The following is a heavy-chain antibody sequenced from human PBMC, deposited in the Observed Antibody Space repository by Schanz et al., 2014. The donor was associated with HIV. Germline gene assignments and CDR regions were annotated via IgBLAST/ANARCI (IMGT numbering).Heavy chain of an antibody. CDR2: SNPRGNS. CDR1: GGSFSDYF. Sequence: QVQLQQWGAGLLKPSETLSLTCAVSGGSFSDYFWSWVRQPPGKGLEWIGESNPRGNSNYNPSLKSRVTISVDTSKKEVSLKITSVTAADTAVYYCARGFSKFDSWGQGTLVTVSS. V-gene: IGHV4-34*01. J-gene: IGHJ4*02. CDR3: ARGFSKFDS.